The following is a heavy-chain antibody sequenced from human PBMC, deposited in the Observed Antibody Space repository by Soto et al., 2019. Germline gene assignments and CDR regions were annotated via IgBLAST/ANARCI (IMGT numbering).Heavy chain of an antibody. CDR1: GYTFTDYF. CDR2: VNPDNGGT. J-gene: IGHJ4*02. D-gene: IGHD5-12*01. CDR3: ARSTQYSASLEFDF. Sequence: ASVNVSCKSSGYTFTDYFIHWVRQAPGQGLECMGWVNPDNGGTVYAQKFQGRLTMARDTPVTTVYMELSGLRSGDTAVYYCARSTQYSASLEFDFWGQGTLVTVSS. V-gene: IGHV1-2*02.